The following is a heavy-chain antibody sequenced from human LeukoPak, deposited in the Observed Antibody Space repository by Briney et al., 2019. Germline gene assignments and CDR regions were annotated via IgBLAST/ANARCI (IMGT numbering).Heavy chain of an antibody. CDR2: IYPGDSDT. Sequence: GESLKISCKGSGYSFTSYWIGWVRQLPGKGLEWMGIIYPGDSDTRYSPSFQGQVTISADKSISTAYLQWSSLKASDTAMYYCARLPYAYVWGSYRSYFDYWGQGTLVTVSS. J-gene: IGHJ4*02. CDR3: ARLPYAYVWGSYRSYFDY. V-gene: IGHV5-51*01. D-gene: IGHD3-16*02. CDR1: GYSFTSYW.